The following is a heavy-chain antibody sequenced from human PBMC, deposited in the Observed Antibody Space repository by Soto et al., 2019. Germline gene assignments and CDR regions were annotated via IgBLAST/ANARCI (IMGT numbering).Heavy chain of an antibody. D-gene: IGHD5-12*01. CDR3: ARDGPDGYNLGY. CDR1: GVSISSGSW. J-gene: IGHJ4*02. Sequence: QMQESGPGLVEPSGTLSLTCDVSGVSISSGSWWSWVRQPPGKGLEWIGEIFHSGSTKYNPSLKSRVTITVDNSNNHFSLRVISVTAADTAVYYCARDGPDGYNLGYWGQGTLVTVSS. CDR2: IFHSGST. V-gene: IGHV4-4*02.